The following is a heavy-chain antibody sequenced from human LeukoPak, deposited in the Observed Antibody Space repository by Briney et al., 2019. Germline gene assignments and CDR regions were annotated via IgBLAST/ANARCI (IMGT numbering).Heavy chain of an antibody. CDR3: ARYCTFRTCSGTKFDS. V-gene: IGHV3-7*01. D-gene: IGHD1-1*01. J-gene: IGHJ4*02. Sequence: GGSLRLSCAASGMTFSSHWMSWVRQAPGKGLAWVANIKSDGSEKYYLDSVKGRFTISRDNAKNSLYLQMNSLRAEDSAVYYCARYCTFRTCSGTKFDSWGQGTLVTVSS. CDR2: IKSDGSEK. CDR1: GMTFSSHW.